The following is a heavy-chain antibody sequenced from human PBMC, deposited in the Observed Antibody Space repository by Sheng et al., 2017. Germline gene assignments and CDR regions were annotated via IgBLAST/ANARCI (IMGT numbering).Heavy chain of an antibody. CDR2: IKQDGSEK. CDR1: GFTFSSYW. V-gene: IGHV3-7*05. J-gene: IGHJ4*02. Sequence: EVQLVESGGGLVQPGGSLRLSCAASGFTFSSYWMSWVRQAPGKGLEWVANIKQDGSEKYYVDSVKGRFTISRDNAKNSLYLQMNSLRAEDTAVYYCARGGRDYDILTGPDGWGQGTLVTVSS. CDR3: ARGGRDYDILTGPDG. D-gene: IGHD3-9*01.